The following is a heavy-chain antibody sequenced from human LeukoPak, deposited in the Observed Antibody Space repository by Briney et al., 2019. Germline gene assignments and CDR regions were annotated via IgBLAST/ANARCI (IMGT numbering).Heavy chain of an antibody. CDR2: ISYDGSNK. Sequence: GRSLRLSCAASGFTFSSYGMHWVRQAPGKGLEWVAVISYDGSNKYYADSVKGRFTISRDNSKNTLYLQMNSLRAEDTAVYYCAKDRDIVVVVALGVDYWGQGTLVTVSS. CDR3: AKDRDIVVVVALGVDY. V-gene: IGHV3-30*18. J-gene: IGHJ4*02. D-gene: IGHD2-15*01. CDR1: GFTFSSYG.